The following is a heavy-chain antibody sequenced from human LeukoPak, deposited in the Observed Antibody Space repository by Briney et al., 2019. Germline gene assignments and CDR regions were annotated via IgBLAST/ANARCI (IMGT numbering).Heavy chain of an antibody. CDR2: INPNSGGT. D-gene: IGHD6-19*01. CDR1: GYTFTGYY. CDR3: ARGEGIAVAGIFFAFDI. J-gene: IGHJ3*02. Sequence: GASVKVSCKASGYTFTGYYMHWVRQAPGQGLEWMGWINPNSGGTNYAQKFQGRVTMTRDTSISTAYMELSRLRSDDTAVYYCARGEGIAVAGIFFAFDIWGQGTMVTVSS. V-gene: IGHV1-2*02.